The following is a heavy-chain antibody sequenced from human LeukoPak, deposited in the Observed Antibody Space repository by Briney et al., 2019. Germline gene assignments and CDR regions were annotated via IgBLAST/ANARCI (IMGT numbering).Heavy chain of an antibody. CDR2: ISGSGGST. V-gene: IGHV3-23*01. Sequence: PGGSLRLSCAASGCTFSSYAMSWVRQAPGKGLEWVSAISGSGGSTYYADSVKGRFTISRDDSKNTLYLQMNSLRAEDTAVYYCAKEAVGVLRYFDWLLYGFDYWGQGTLVTVSS. CDR1: GCTFSSYA. J-gene: IGHJ4*02. D-gene: IGHD3-9*01. CDR3: AKEAVGVLRYFDWLLYGFDY.